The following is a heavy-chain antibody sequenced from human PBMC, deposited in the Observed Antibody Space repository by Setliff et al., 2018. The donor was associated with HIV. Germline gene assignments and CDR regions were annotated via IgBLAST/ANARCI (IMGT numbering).Heavy chain of an antibody. J-gene: IGHJ4*02. Sequence: GESLKISCNTSGYSFDIYWIGWVRQMPGKGLEWVAVIYPRDSDARYSPSFQGQVTISVDKSISATYLQWSSLKASDTAMYYRARLISPRYDNLYYFDYWGQGTLVTVSS. D-gene: IGHD3-10*01. V-gene: IGHV5-51*01. CDR3: ARLISPRYDNLYYFDY. CDR1: GYSFDIYW. CDR2: IYPRDSDA.